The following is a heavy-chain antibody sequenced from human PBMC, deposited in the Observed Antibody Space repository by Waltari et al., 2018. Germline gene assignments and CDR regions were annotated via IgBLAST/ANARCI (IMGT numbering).Heavy chain of an antibody. V-gene: IGHV3-23*04. CDR3: AKEYGIVGTYDY. D-gene: IGHD1-1*01. CDR2: MVGSGSQS. J-gene: IGHJ4*02. CDR1: GFSFHSYA. Sequence: EVQLVESGGGLVQPGGSLKLSCRGSGFSFHSYALAWVRQAPGKGLEWVSSMVGSGSQSNYGDSVKGRFVISRDNSKNMIYLQMSSLRPEDTAVYYCAKEYGIVGTYDYWGQGTLVTVSS.